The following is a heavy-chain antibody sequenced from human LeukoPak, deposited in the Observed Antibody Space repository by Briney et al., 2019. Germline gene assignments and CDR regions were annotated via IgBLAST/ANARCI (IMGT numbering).Heavy chain of an antibody. D-gene: IGHD3-22*01. Sequence: GASVKVSCKASGGTFSSYAISWVRQAPGQGLEWMGRIIPILGIANYAQKFQGRVTITADKSTSTAYMELSSLRPEDTAVYYCVRDAYYDSSGYHYWYFDLWGRGTLVTVSS. J-gene: IGHJ2*01. CDR1: GGTFSSYA. CDR2: IIPILGIA. V-gene: IGHV1-69*04. CDR3: VRDAYYDSSGYHYWYFDL.